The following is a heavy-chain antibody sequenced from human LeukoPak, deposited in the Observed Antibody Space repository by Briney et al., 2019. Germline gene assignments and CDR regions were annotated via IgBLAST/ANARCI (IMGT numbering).Heavy chain of an antibody. J-gene: IGHJ4*02. CDR3: AKGGSSSWSPFFDY. CDR1: GDSVSSNSAA. Sequence: SQTLSLTCAISGDSVSSNSAAWNWVRQSPSRGLEWLGRTYYRSKWYNDYAVSVKSRITINPDTSKNQFSLQLNSVTPEDTAVYYCAKGGSSSWSPFFDYWGQGTLVTVSS. CDR2: TYYRSKWYN. D-gene: IGHD6-13*01. V-gene: IGHV6-1*01.